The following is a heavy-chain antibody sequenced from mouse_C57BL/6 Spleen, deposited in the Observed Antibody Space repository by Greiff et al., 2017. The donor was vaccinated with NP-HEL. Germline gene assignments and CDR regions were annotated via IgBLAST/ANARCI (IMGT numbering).Heavy chain of an antibody. D-gene: IGHD1-1*01. CDR2: ISSGSSTI. J-gene: IGHJ2*01. CDR1: GFTFSDYG. V-gene: IGHV5-17*01. Sequence: EVTLVESGGGLVKPGGSLKLSCAASGFTFSDYGMHWVRQAPEKGLEWVAYISSGSSTIYYADTVKGRFTISRDNAKNTLFLQMTSLRSEDTAMYYCARDYYGSSCGYFDYWGQGTTLTVSS. CDR3: ARDYYGSSCGYFDY.